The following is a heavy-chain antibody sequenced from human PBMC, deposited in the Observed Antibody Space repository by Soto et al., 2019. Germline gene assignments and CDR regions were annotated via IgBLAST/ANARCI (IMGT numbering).Heavy chain of an antibody. CDR3: ARELSIRELRPVSQDAFDI. D-gene: IGHD1-26*01. J-gene: IGHJ3*02. CDR1: GYTFTSYY. Sequence: ASVKVSCKASGYTFTSYYMHWVRQAPGQGLEWMGIINPSGGSTSYAQKFQGRVTMTRDTSTSTVYMELSSLRSEDTAVYYCARELSIRELRPVSQDAFDIWGQGTMVTVSS. CDR2: INPSGGST. V-gene: IGHV1-46*01.